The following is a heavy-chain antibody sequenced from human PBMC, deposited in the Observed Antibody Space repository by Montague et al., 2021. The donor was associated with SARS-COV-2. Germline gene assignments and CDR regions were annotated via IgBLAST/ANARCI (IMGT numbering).Heavy chain of an antibody. CDR2: IYTSGST. CDR3: ARADFWSGYLYFDY. D-gene: IGHD3-3*01. CDR1: GGSICSGSYY. J-gene: IGHJ4*02. Sequence: TLSLTCTVSGGSICSGSYYWSWTRQPAGKGLEWIGRIYTSGSTNYNPSLKSRVTVSVDTSKNQFSLKLSSVTAADTAVYYCARADFWSGYLYFDYWGQGTLVTVSS. V-gene: IGHV4-61*02.